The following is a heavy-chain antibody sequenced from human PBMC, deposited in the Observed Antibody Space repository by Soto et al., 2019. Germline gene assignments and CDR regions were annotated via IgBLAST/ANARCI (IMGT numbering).Heavy chain of an antibody. V-gene: IGHV4-30-4*01. CDR2: IYYSGST. D-gene: IGHD3-22*01. Sequence: SETMSLTCTVSGGSIRSGDSYWSWIRQPPGKDLEWIGYIYYSGSTYYNPSLKSRVTISLDTSKNQFSLNLSSVTAADTAVYYCARTHYSDRSGTDYWGQGTLVTVSS. J-gene: IGHJ4*02. CDR3: ARTHYSDRSGTDY. CDR1: GGSIRSGDSY.